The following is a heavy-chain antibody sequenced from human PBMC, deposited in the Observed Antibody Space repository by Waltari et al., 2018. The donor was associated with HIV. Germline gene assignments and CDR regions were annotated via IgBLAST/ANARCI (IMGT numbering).Heavy chain of an antibody. J-gene: IGHJ1*01. Sequence: QVQLQQWGAGLLKPSETLSLTCAVYGGSFSGYYWSWIRQPPGKGLEWIGEINHSGSTNYNPSLKSRVTISVDTSKNQFSLKLSSVTAADTAVYYCARGPSYSSGWYVRYFQHWGQGTLVTVSS. V-gene: IGHV4-34*01. CDR1: GGSFSGYY. CDR2: INHSGST. D-gene: IGHD6-19*01. CDR3: ARGPSYSSGWYVRYFQH.